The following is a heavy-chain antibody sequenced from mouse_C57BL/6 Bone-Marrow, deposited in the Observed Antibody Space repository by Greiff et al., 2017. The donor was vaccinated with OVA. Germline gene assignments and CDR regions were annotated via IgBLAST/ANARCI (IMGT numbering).Heavy chain of an antibody. Sequence: QVHVKQSGAELVKPGASGERYSKPSVYAFSSYWMNWVKQRPGKGLEWIGQIYPGDGDTNYNGKFKGKATLTADKSSSTAYMQLSSLTSEDSAVYFCARGYFWGQGTTLTVSS. V-gene: IGHV1-80*01. CDR3: ARGYF. CDR2: IYPGDGDT. CDR1: VYAFSSYW. J-gene: IGHJ2*01.